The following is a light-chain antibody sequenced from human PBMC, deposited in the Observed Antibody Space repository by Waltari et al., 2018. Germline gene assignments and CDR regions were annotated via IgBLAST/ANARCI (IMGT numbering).Light chain of an antibody. CDR3: QQYGRSWNT. CDR1: QSVSSNY. J-gene: IGKJ2*01. Sequence: EIVLTQSPGTLSLSPGERATLYCRASQSVSSNYLAWYQQRPGQAPRLIIHGSSSRATGIPDRFSGSGSGTDFTLTISRLEPEDLAVYYCQQYGRSWNTFGQGTKLEIK. V-gene: IGKV3-20*01. CDR2: GSS.